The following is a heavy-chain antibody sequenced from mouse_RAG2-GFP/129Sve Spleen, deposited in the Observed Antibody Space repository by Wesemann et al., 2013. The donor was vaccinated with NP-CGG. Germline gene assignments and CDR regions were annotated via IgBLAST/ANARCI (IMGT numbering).Heavy chain of an antibody. D-gene: IGHD1-1*01. CDR3: ARSSSFDY. CDR2: NGAT. J-gene: IGHJ2*01. Sequence: NGATSYNQKFKGKATFTVDTSSSTAYMQFNSLTSEDSAVYYCARSSSFDYWGQGTTLTVSS. V-gene: IGHV1S34*01.